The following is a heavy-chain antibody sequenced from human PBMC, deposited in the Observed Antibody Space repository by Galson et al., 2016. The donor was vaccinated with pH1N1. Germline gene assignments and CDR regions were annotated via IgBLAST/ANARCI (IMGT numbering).Heavy chain of an antibody. V-gene: IGHV1-3*04. J-gene: IGHJ4*02. CDR3: ARRVGRTFDY. D-gene: IGHD1-7*01. Sequence: SVKVSCKASGYTFTYYAIHWVRQAPGQRLEWMGWTNTGNGNTKYSQKFQGRVTITRDTSASTASMELSSLTSEDTAVYYCARRVGRTFDYWGQGTLVTVSS. CDR2: TNTGNGNT. CDR1: GYTFTYYA.